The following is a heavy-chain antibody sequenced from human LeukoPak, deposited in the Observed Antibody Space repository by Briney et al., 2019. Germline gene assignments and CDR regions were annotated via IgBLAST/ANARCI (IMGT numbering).Heavy chain of an antibody. CDR3: ARGDHYYDSSAFLDY. V-gene: IGHV3-30*04. CDR2: MSYDGSNK. Sequence: GGSLRLSCAVSGFTFNLYAMHWVRQAPGKGLEWVALMSYDGSNKYYTDSVKGRFSISRDNSKNTLYVQINNLRPEDTAVYYCARGDHYYDSSAFLDYWGQGTLVTVSS. J-gene: IGHJ4*02. D-gene: IGHD3-22*01. CDR1: GFTFNLYA.